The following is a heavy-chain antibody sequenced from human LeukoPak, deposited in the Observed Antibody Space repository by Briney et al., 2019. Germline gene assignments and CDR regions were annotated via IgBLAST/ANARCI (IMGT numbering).Heavy chain of an antibody. CDR3: ARAAGYSNDY. D-gene: IGHD5-18*01. CDR2: IYSGGST. V-gene: IGHV3-53*01. CDR1: GVTVSSNY. J-gene: IGHJ4*02. Sequence: LRLSCAASGVTVSSNYMSWVGQGPGKGLACFSVIYSGGSTYSADSVKGRFTISRDNSKNTLYLQMNSLRAEDTAVYYCARAAGYSNDYWGQGALVTVSS.